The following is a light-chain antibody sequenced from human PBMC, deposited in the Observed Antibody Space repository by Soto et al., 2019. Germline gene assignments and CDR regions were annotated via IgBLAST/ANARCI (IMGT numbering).Light chain of an antibody. V-gene: IGLV1-44*01. CDR2: NDN. Sequence: QPVLTQPPSTSETPGQRVTISCSGGSPNSGSNAVNWYKQLPGTAPRLLIYNDNQRPSGVPDRFSGSKSGTSASLAISGLRSEDEADYYCAAWDDGLKGGVFGGGTKLTVL. CDR1: SPNSGSNA. CDR3: AAWDDGLKGGV. J-gene: IGLJ3*02.